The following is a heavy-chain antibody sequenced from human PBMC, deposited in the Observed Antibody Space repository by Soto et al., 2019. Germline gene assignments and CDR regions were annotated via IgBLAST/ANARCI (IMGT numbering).Heavy chain of an antibody. J-gene: IGHJ6*02. Sequence: GSLRLSCAASGFTFSSYEMNWVRQAPGKGLEWVSYISSSGSTIYYADSVKGRFTISRDNAKNSLYLQMNSLRAEDTAVYYCARENHYDILTGYYNIYYYYGMDVWGQGTTVTVSS. CDR2: ISSSGSTI. CDR1: GFTFSSYE. D-gene: IGHD3-9*01. V-gene: IGHV3-48*03. CDR3: ARENHYDILTGYYNIYYYYGMDV.